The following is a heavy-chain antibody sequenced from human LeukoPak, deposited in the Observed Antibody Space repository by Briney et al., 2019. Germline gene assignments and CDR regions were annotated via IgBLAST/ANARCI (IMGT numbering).Heavy chain of an antibody. J-gene: IGHJ5*02. V-gene: IGHV2-70*11. D-gene: IGHD3-3*01. Sequence: SGPALVKPPRTLTLTCTFSGFSLSTRGMCVSWIRQPPGKALEWLSRIDWDDDKYYSTSLKTRLTISKDTSKNQVVLTMTNMDPVDTATYYCARMDVTYYDFWSGYPIPPAWGQGTLVTVSS. CDR3: ARMDVTYYDFWSGYPIPPA. CDR1: GFSLSTRGMC. CDR2: IDWDDDK.